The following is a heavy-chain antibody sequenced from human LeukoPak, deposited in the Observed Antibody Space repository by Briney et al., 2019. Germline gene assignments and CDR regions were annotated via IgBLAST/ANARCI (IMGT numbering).Heavy chain of an antibody. V-gene: IGHV3-53*01. CDR1: GFTVITNY. D-gene: IGHD3-22*01. Sequence: GGSLRLSCAVSGFTVITNYMSWVRQAPGKGLEWVSVIYSGGSTYYADSVKGRFTISRDNSKNTLYLQMNSLRAEDTAVYYCARDGYYDSSGYGDAFDIWGQGTMVTVSS. J-gene: IGHJ3*02. CDR3: ARDGYYDSSGYGDAFDI. CDR2: IYSGGST.